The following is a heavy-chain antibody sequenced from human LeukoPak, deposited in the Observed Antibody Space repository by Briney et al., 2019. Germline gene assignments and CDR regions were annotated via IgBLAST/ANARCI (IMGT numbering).Heavy chain of an antibody. J-gene: IGHJ4*02. CDR1: GGSFSGYH. CDR3: ARGVWAGSATWSDY. CDR2: INHSGST. Sequence: SSETLSLTCAVYGGSFSGYHFSWIRQPPGKGLEWIGEINHSGSTNYNPSLKSRVAISVDTSKNQFSLKLSSVTAADTAVYYCARGVWAGSATWSDYWGQGTLVTVSS. V-gene: IGHV4-34*01. D-gene: IGHD2-15*01.